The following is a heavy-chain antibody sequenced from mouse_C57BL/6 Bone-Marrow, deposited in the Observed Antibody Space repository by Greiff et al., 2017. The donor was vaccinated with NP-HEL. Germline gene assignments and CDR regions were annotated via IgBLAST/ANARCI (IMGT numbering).Heavy chain of an antibody. CDR2: INPGSGGT. V-gene: IGHV1-54*01. Sequence: VQLKESGAELVRPGTSVKVSCKASGYAFTNYLIEWVKQRPGQGLEWIGVINPGSGGTNYNEKFKGKATLTADKSSSTAYMQLSSLTSEDSAVYFCARGEWLLLWFAYWGQGTLVTVSA. J-gene: IGHJ3*01. CDR1: GYAFTNYL. CDR3: ARGEWLLLWFAY. D-gene: IGHD2-3*01.